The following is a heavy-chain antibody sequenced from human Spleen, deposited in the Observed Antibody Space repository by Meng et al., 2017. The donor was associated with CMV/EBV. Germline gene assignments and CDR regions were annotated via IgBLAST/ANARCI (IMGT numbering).Heavy chain of an antibody. CDR2: ICPGDSET. V-gene: IGHV5-51*01. J-gene: IGHJ5*02. CDR3: ARRPGYSGNWFDP. Sequence: KVSCKGSGYRLTSYWIGWVRQMPGKGLEWMGSICPGDSETRYSPSFQGQVTISADKSISTAYLQWSSLKASDTAMYYCARRPGYSGNWFDPWGQGTLVTVSS. CDR1: GYRLTSYW. D-gene: IGHD3-9*01.